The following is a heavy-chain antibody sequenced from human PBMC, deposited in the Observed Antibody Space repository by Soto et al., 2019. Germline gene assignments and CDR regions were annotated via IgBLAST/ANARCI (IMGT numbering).Heavy chain of an antibody. CDR2: IIPIFGTA. CDR1: GGTFSRHA. Sequence: QVQLVQSGAEVRKPGSSVKVSCKASGGTFSRHAISWVRQAPGQGLEWMGGIIPIFGTANHAQKFQGRVTIIAAESTSTVYMELSSLRSEDTAMYYCARGWGYDSNDYYYAYWGQGTLVIVSS. D-gene: IGHD3-22*01. CDR3: ARGWGYDSNDYYYAY. V-gene: IGHV1-69*01. J-gene: IGHJ4*02.